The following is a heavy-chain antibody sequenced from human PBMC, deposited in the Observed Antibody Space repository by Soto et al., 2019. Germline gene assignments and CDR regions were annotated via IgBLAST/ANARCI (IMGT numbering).Heavy chain of an antibody. CDR3: AREGGSQGIPAPFVG. V-gene: IGHV4-39*07. J-gene: IGHJ4*02. D-gene: IGHD2-21*01. Sequence: SETLSLTCTVSGDSLSSADYCWSWIRQAPGKGLEWIGSIYHSGSTYYNPSLKSRVTISVDTSKNQFSLKLSSVTAADTAVYYCAREGGSQGIPAPFVGWGQGTLVTSPQ. CDR1: GDSLSSADYC. CDR2: IYHSGST.